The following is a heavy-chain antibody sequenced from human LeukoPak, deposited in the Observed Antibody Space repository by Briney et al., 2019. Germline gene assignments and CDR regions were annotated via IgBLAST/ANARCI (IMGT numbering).Heavy chain of an antibody. CDR3: ARHRYDSGHDLFFDY. Sequence: GESLKISCKGSGYSFTSYWISWVRQMPGKGLEWMGRIDPSDSYTNYSPSFQGHVTISADKSISTAYLQWSSLKASDTAMYYCARHRYDSGHDLFFDYWGQGTLVTVSS. V-gene: IGHV5-10-1*01. CDR1: GYSFTSYW. J-gene: IGHJ4*02. D-gene: IGHD5-12*01. CDR2: IDPSDSYT.